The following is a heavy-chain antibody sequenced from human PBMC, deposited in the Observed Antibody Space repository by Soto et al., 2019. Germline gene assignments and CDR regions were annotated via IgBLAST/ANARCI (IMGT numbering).Heavy chain of an antibody. Sequence: QVQLVQSGAEVRKPGSSVKVSCKASGGTFSTYAINWVRQAPGQGLEWMGGIIPMFGTANYAQKFQGRVTITADESTSTAYMELSSLRSEDTAVYYCARKIAAAGTIESDYYYYGMDVW. D-gene: IGHD6-13*01. CDR2: IIPMFGTA. J-gene: IGHJ6*01. CDR3: ARKIAAAGTIESDYYYYGMDV. V-gene: IGHV1-69*12. CDR1: GGTFSTYA.